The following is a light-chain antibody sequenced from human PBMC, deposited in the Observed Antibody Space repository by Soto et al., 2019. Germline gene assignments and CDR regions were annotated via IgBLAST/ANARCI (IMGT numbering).Light chain of an antibody. V-gene: IGKV4-1*01. Sequence: DIVMTQSPDSLAVSLGERATINCKSSQSVLYSSNNKNYLVWYQQKPGQPPKLLIYWASIRESGVPDRFSGSGSGTDFTLTISSLQAEDVAVYYCQQHYSTPWTFGQGTKVEIK. CDR1: QSVLYSSNNKNY. J-gene: IGKJ1*01. CDR2: WAS. CDR3: QQHYSTPWT.